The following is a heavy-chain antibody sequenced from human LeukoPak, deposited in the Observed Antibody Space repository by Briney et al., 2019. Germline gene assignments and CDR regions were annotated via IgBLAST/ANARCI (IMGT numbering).Heavy chain of an antibody. CDR3: AREEGDSSGYYV. CDR2: IDTSGST. D-gene: IGHD3-22*01. Sequence: PSETLSLTCTVSGGSISSGSYYWSWIRQPAGKGLEWIGRIDTSGSTNYNPSLKSRVTMSVDTSKNQFSLKLSSVTAADTAVYYCAREEGDSSGYYVWGQGTLVTVSS. CDR1: GGSISSGSYY. J-gene: IGHJ4*02. V-gene: IGHV4-61*02.